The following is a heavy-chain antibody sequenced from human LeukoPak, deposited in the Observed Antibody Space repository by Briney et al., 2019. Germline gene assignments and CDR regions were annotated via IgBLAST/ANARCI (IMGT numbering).Heavy chain of an antibody. Sequence: GGSLRLSCAASGFTFSSYWMSWVRQAPGKGLEWVANIKQDGSEKYYVDSVKGRFTISRDNAKNSLYLQMNSLRAEDTAVYYCARGSGYDTPRLSYWGQGTLVTVSS. CDR2: IKQDGSEK. CDR3: ARGSGYDTPRLSY. J-gene: IGHJ4*02. CDR1: GFTFSSYW. D-gene: IGHD5-12*01. V-gene: IGHV3-7*01.